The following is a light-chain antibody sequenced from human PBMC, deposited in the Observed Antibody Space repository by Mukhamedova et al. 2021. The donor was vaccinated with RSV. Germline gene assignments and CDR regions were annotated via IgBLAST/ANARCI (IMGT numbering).Light chain of an antibody. J-gene: IGLJ2*01. Sequence: QWYQRRVHGQAPVLVIYRNSNRPSGIPERFSGSNSGNTATLTISRAQVGDEADYFCQVWASNTVIFGGGTKLTV. CDR2: RNS. CDR3: QVWASNTVI. V-gene: IGLV3-9*01.